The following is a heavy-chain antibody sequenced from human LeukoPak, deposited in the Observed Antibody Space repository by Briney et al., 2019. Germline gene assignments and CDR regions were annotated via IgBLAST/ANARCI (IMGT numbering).Heavy chain of an antibody. Sequence: PGGSLRLSCAASGFTFSSYSMNWVRQAPGKGLEWVSSISSSSSYIYYADSVKGRFTISRDNAKNLLYLQMNSLRAEDTAVYYCARVRYCSSTSCYTDAFDIWGQGTMVTVSS. J-gene: IGHJ3*02. V-gene: IGHV3-21*01. D-gene: IGHD2-2*02. CDR3: ARVRYCSSTSCYTDAFDI. CDR1: GFTFSSYS. CDR2: ISSSSSYI.